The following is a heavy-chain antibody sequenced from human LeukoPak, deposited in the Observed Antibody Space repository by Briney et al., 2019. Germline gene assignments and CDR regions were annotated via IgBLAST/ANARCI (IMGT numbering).Heavy chain of an antibody. CDR1: GFTFSSYG. CDR3: AKPSYYDILTGYPGY. CDR2: IRYDGSNK. V-gene: IGHV3-30*02. Sequence: SGGSLRLSCAASGFTFSSYGMHWVRQAPGKGLEWVAFIRYDGSNKYYADSVKGRFTISRDNSKNTLYLQMNSLRAEDTAVYYCAKPSYYDILTGYPGYWGQGTLVTVSS. J-gene: IGHJ4*02. D-gene: IGHD3-9*01.